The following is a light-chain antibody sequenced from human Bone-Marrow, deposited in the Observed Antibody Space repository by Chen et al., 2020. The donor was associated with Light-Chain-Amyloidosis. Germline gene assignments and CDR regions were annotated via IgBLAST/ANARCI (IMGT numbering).Light chain of an antibody. CDR1: DIETES. CDR2: DDS. Sequence: SYVLTQAPSVSVAPGQTARITCGGDDIETESVHWYQQKPGQAPVLVVEDDSDRPSGIPERVSGSNSGNTATLTISRVEAGDEADYYCQVWDRSSDRPVFGGGTKLTVL. CDR3: QVWDRSSDRPV. J-gene: IGLJ3*02. V-gene: IGLV3-21*02.